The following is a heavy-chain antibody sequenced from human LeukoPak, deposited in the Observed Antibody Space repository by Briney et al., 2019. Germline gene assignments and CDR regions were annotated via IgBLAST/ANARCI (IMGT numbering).Heavy chain of an antibody. CDR2: ISSTSSYI. V-gene: IGHV3-21*01. Sequence: GSLRLSCAASGFTFSTYSMNWVRQAPGKGLEWVSSISSTSSYIYYADSVKGRFTISRDNAKNSLYLQMNSLRAEDTAVYYCARVYCGGDCYGLYYFDYWGQGTLVTVSS. CDR1: GFTFSTYS. J-gene: IGHJ4*02. CDR3: ARVYCGGDCYGLYYFDY. D-gene: IGHD2-21*01.